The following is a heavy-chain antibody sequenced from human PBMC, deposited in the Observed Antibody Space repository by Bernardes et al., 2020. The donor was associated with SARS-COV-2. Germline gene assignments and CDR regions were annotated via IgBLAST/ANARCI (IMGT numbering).Heavy chain of an antibody. Sequence: WESLRLTCTVSGGSISSNSYYWGWIRQPTGKGLEWIGSIYYSGSTYYNPSLKSRVTISVDTSKNQFSLKLSSVTAADTAVYYCARLVVPAAMAYNWFDPWGQGTLVTVSS. CDR1: GGSISSNSYY. D-gene: IGHD2-2*01. V-gene: IGHV4-39*01. CDR3: ARLVVPAAMAYNWFDP. J-gene: IGHJ5*02. CDR2: IYYSGST.